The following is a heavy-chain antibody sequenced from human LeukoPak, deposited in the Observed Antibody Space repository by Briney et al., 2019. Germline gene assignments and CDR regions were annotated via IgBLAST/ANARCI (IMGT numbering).Heavy chain of an antibody. CDR1: GGSFSGYY. CDR2: INHSGST. V-gene: IGHV4-34*01. D-gene: IGHD5-12*01. CDR3: ARGGGPIVATITFDY. Sequence: PSETLSLTCAVYGGSFSGYYWSWIRQPPGKGLEWIGEINHSGSTNYNPSLKSRVTISVDTSKNQFCLKLSSVTAADTAVYYCARGGGPIVATITFDYWGQGTLVTVSS. J-gene: IGHJ4*02.